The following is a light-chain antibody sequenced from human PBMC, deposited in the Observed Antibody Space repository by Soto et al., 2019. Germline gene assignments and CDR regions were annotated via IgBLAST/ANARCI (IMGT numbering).Light chain of an antibody. CDR3: QQYKTYWT. J-gene: IGKJ1*01. CDR1: QSIGSW. CDR2: KAS. Sequence: DIQMTKSPSTLSASEGDRVTITCRASQSIGSWLASHQQKPGKDPDLLIYKASSLQSGVSSRFSGGGSGTEFTLTISSLQPDDFATYYCQQYKTYWTFGPGTKVDIK. V-gene: IGKV1-5*03.